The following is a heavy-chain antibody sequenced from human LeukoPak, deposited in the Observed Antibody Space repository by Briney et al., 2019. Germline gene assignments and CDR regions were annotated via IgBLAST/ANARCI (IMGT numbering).Heavy chain of an antibody. CDR3: AKDRRIAAAGTDY. J-gene: IGHJ4*02. CDR1: GFTFSSYG. D-gene: IGHD6-13*01. V-gene: IGHV3-23*01. Sequence: PVGTLRLSCAASGFTFSSYGMSWVRQAPGKGLEWVSAISGSGGSTYYADSVKGRFTISRDNSKNTLYLQMNSLRAEDTAVYYCAKDRRIAAAGTDYWGQGTLVTVSS. CDR2: ISGSGGST.